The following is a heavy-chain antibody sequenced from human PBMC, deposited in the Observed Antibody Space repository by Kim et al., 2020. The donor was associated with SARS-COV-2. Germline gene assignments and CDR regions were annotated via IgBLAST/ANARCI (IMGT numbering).Heavy chain of an antibody. J-gene: IGHJ4*02. V-gene: IGHV4-34*01. CDR3: ARAAQDSSGYYYCDY. D-gene: IGHD3-22*01. Sequence: PYQKGRVTIAVDTSKNQFSLKLSSVTAADTAVYYCARAAQDSSGYYYCDYWGQGTLVTVSS.